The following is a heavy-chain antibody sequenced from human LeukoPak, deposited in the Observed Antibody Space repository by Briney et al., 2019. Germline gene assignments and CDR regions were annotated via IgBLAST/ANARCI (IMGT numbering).Heavy chain of an antibody. J-gene: IGHJ4*02. CDR3: ARDQAGVPGYCSGGSCYLGY. CDR1: GYTFTGYY. V-gene: IGHV1-2*02. CDR2: INPNSGGT. Sequence: ASVKVSCKASGYTFTGYYMHWVRQAPGQGLEWMGWINPNSGGTNYAQKFQGRVTMTRDTSISTAYMELSRLRSDDTAVYYCARDQAGVPGYCSGGSCYLGYWGQGTLVTVSS. D-gene: IGHD2-15*01.